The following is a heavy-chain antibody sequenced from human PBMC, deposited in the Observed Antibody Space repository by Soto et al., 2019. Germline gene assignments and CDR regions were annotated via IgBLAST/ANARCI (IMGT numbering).Heavy chain of an antibody. CDR1: GFTFSSYW. V-gene: IGHV3-74*01. CDR2: INPGGSST. Sequence: EEQLVESGGGLGQPGGSLRLSCAASGFTFSSYWMHWVRQAPGKGLVWVSRINPGGSSTAYADSVKGRFTISRDNAKNTLYLQMNSLRGDDTAVYYCARVPTGKYGVWNYWGQGTLVTVSS. J-gene: IGHJ4*02. CDR3: ARVPTGKYGVWNY. D-gene: IGHD2-8*01.